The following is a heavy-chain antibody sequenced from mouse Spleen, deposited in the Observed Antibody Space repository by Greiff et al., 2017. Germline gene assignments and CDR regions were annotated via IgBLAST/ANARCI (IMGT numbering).Heavy chain of an antibody. V-gene: IGHV1-55*01. CDR2: IYPGSGST. D-gene: IGHD2-1*01. Sequence: QVQLKQPGAELVKPGASVKMSCKASGYTFTSYWITWVKQRPGQGLEWIGDIYPGSGSTNYNEKFKSKATLTVDTSSSTAYMQLSSLTSEDSAVYYCARLYYGNYGGNFFCAMDYWGQGTSVTVSS. J-gene: IGHJ4*01. CDR1: GYTFTSYW. CDR3: ARLYYGNYGGNFFCAMDY.